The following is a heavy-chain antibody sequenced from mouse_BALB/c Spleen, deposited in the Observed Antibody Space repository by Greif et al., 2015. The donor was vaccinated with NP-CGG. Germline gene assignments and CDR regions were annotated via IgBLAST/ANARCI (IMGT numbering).Heavy chain of an antibody. CDR3: ARWDWYFDV. Sequence: VQLQQSGAELVKPGASVKLSCTASDFNIKDTYMHWVKQRPEQGLEWIGRIDPANGNTKYDPKFQGKATITADTSSNTAYLQLSSLTSEDTAVYYCARWDWYFDVWGAGTTVTVSS. J-gene: IGHJ1*01. CDR2: IDPANGNT. V-gene: IGHV14-3*02. CDR1: DFNIKDTY.